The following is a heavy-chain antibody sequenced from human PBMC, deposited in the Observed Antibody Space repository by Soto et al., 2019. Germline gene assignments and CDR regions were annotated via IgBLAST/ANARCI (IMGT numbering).Heavy chain of an antibody. Sequence: EVQLVESGGGLVQPGRSLRLSCAASGFTFDDYAMHWVRQAPGKGLEWVSVIYSGGSTYYADSVKGRFTISRDNSKNTLYLQMNSLRAEDTAVYYCARGRYSGSYLGWFDPWGQGTLVTVSS. CDR1: GFTFDDYA. D-gene: IGHD1-26*01. V-gene: IGHV3-66*01. CDR2: IYSGGST. J-gene: IGHJ5*02. CDR3: ARGRYSGSYLGWFDP.